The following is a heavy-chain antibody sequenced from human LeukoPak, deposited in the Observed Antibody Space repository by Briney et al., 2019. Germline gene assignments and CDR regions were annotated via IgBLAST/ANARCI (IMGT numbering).Heavy chain of an antibody. D-gene: IGHD4-17*01. V-gene: IGHV3-33*01. CDR1: GFTFSSYG. CDR3: ARDPYDYGDHGPPGY. Sequence: GGSLRLSCAASGFTFSSYGMHWVRQAPGKGLEWVAVIWYDGSNKYYADSVKGRFTISRDNSKNTLYLQMNSLRAEDTAVYYCARDPYDYGDHGPPGYWGQGTLVTVSS. CDR2: IWYDGSNK. J-gene: IGHJ4*02.